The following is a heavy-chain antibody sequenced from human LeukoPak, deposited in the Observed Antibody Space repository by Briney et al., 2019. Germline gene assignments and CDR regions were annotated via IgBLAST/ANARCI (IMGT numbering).Heavy chain of an antibody. V-gene: IGHV4-39*01. D-gene: IGHD6-19*01. Sequence: SETLSLTRTVSCGPIRSTSYYWVWIRQPPGKGLEWIGSIYYRGNTYYGPSLKSRVTISVDTSKNQFSLKLGSVTAAATAVYYCARQTTAYGSGWHFDNWGQGTLVTVSS. CDR3: ARQTTAYGSGWHFDN. CDR2: IYYRGNT. CDR1: CGPIRSTSYY. J-gene: IGHJ4*02.